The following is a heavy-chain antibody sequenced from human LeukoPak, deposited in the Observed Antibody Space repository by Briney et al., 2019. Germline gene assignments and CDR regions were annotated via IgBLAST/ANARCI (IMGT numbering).Heavy chain of an antibody. J-gene: IGHJ3*02. CDR2: IYYSGST. D-gene: IGHD3-10*01. Sequence: SETLSLTCTVSGGSISSSSYYWGWIRQPPGKGLEWIGSIYYSGSTYYNPSLKSRVTISVDTSKNQFSLKLSSVTAADTAVYYCRSHGSGSCYLHAFDIWGQGTMVTVSS. CDR3: RSHGSGSCYLHAFDI. V-gene: IGHV4-39*01. CDR1: GGSISSSSYY.